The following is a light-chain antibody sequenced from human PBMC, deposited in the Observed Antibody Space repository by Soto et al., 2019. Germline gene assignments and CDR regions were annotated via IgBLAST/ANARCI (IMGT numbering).Light chain of an antibody. V-gene: IGKV3-15*01. Sequence: EIVMTQSTATLSVSPGERATLSCRASQSVNYNLAWYQQKPGQAPRVLIYGASTSATGNPARFSGRVFETEFTLIISSLQFENFAIYYCQQYTNWPPYTFGQGNKLEMK. J-gene: IGKJ2*01. CDR3: QQYTNWPPYT. CDR1: QSVNYN. CDR2: GAS.